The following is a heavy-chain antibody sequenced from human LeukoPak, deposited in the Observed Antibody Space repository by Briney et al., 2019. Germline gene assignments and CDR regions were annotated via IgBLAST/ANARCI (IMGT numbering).Heavy chain of an antibody. CDR1: GGSFSGYY. CDR2: INHSGST. Sequence: SETLSLTCVVYGGSFSGYYWSWIRQPPGKGLEWIGEINHSGSTNYNPSLKSRVTISVDTSKNQFSLKLSSVTAADTAVYYCARRSGWYRGGYFDYWGQGTLVTVSS. D-gene: IGHD6-19*01. J-gene: IGHJ4*02. V-gene: IGHV4-34*01. CDR3: ARRSGWYRGGYFDY.